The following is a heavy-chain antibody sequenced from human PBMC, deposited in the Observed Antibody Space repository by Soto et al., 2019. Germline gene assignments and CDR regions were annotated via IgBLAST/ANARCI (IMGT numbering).Heavy chain of an antibody. CDR3: AREGYLSLDY. V-gene: IGHV3-74*03. Sequence: EVQLVESGGGLFQPGGSLRLSCAASGFTLSSKWMHWVRQTPGKGLVWVSRMNGDGSITQYADSAKGRFTISRDNSKNTLYLQMDSLRAEDTAVYYCAREGYLSLDYLGQGTLVTVSS. D-gene: IGHD2-15*01. CDR1: GFTLSSKW. CDR2: MNGDGSIT. J-gene: IGHJ4*02.